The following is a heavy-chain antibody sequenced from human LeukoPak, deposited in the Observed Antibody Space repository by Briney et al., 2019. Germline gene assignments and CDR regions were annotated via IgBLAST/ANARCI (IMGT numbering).Heavy chain of an antibody. Sequence: GGSLRLSCAPSGFTFSTYAMSGVRQAPGKGLGGGSAISGSVGSTYYADSVKGRFTTSRDNSKNTLYLQMNSLRAEDTAGYYCGEDADSGGYCGMDLWGQGTTVRVS. CDR2: ISGSVGST. CDR1: GFTFSTYA. J-gene: IGHJ6*02. CDR3: GEDADSGGYCGMDL. V-gene: IGHV3-23*01. D-gene: IGHD6-19*01.